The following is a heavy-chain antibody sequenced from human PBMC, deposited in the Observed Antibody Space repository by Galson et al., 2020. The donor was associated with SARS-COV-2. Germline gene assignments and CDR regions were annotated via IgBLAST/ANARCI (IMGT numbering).Heavy chain of an antibody. CDR2: ISPYNGDA. V-gene: IGHV1-18*01. CDR1: GYAFTSYT. CDR3: ARGSNYDVLSGYFGAF. J-gene: IGHJ4*02. D-gene: IGHD3-3*01. Sequence: ASVKVSCQASGYAFTSYTISWVRQAPGQGLEWVGWISPYNGDAKYGQILQGRVTMTTDISTTTAYLELRSLRSGDTAVYYCARGSNYDVLSGYFGAFWGQGTLVTVSS.